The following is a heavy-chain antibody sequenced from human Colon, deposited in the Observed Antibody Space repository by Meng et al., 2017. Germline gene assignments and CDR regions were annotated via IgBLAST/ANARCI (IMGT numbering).Heavy chain of an antibody. CDR2: IYPGDSEI. D-gene: IGHD3-22*01. CDR1: GYIFTNYW. Sequence: GGSLRLSCQGSGYIFTNYWVAWVRQMPGKGLEWMGIIYPGDSEIRYSPSFQGQVSISADKSISTAHLQWSSLEASDTAVYYCARGYYYDKSGYSFDHWGQGTLVTVSS. CDR3: ARGYYYDKSGYSFDH. V-gene: IGHV5-51*01. J-gene: IGHJ4*02.